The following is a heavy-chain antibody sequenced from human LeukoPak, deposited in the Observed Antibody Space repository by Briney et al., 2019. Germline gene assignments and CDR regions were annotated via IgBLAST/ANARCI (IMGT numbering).Heavy chain of an antibody. D-gene: IGHD6-6*01. CDR2: IYYSGST. CDR3: ARDLPNSSGGWFDP. J-gene: IGHJ5*02. CDR1: GGSISGGGYY. V-gene: IGHV4-31*03. Sequence: PSQTLSLTCTVSGGSISGGGYYWSWIRQHPGKGLEWIGYIYYSGSTYYNPSLKSRVTISVDTSKNQFSLKLSSVTAADTAVYYCARDLPNSSGGWFDPWGQGTLVTVSS.